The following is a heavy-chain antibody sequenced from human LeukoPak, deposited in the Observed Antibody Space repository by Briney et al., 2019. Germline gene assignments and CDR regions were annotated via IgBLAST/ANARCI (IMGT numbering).Heavy chain of an antibody. Sequence: PGGSLRLSCAASGFTFRSYTMGWVRQPPGKGLEWVSDINPSGSATYYADSAKGRFTISRDNSKNTLYLQMNSLRAEDTAVYYCAKAAQYYYDSSGYYPLDYWGQGTLVTVSS. D-gene: IGHD3-22*01. J-gene: IGHJ4*02. CDR1: GFTFRSYT. CDR2: INPSGSAT. CDR3: AKAAQYYYDSSGYYPLDY. V-gene: IGHV3-23*01.